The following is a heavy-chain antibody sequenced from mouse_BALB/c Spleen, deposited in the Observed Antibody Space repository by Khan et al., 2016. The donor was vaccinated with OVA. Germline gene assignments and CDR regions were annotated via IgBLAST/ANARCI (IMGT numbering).Heavy chain of an antibody. CDR1: GDSITSGY. CDR3: ARSAYRYAVAY. Sequence: EVELVESGPSLVKPSQTLSLTCSVTGDSITSGYWNWIRKFPGNKLEYMGYIIYTGYTYYNPYLKSRISITRHTTKNQSYLQLNSVTTEDAATCDCARSAYRYAVAYWGQGTLVTVSA. V-gene: IGHV3-8*02. D-gene: IGHD2-14*01. CDR2: IIYTGYT. J-gene: IGHJ3*01.